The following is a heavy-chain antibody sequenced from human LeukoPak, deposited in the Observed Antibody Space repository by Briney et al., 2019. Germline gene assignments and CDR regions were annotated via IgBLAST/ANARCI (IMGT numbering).Heavy chain of an antibody. CDR2: IYYSGST. J-gene: IGHJ4*02. V-gene: IGHV4-30-4*01. Sequence: SQTLSLTCTVSGGSISSGDYYWSWIRQPPGKGLEWIGYIYYSGSTYYNPSLKSRVTISVDTSKNQFSLKLSSVTAADTAVYYCARVTGGSYLGNYFDYWGQGTLVTVSS. D-gene: IGHD1-26*01. CDR3: ARVTGGSYLGNYFDY. CDR1: GGSISSGDYY.